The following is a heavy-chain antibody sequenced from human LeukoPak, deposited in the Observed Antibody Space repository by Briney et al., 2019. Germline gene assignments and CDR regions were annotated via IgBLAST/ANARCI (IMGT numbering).Heavy chain of an antibody. CDR3: AAKTSVNSAMVIVLDFDF. CDR2: ISYSGST. Sequence: SGTLSLTCTVSGGSISNNNYYWGWIRQPPGKGLEWIGIISYSGSTYHNPSLKSRVTISVATSKNQFSLKLSSVTAADTAVYYCAAKTSVNSAMVIVLDFDFWGQGTLVTVSS. D-gene: IGHD5-18*01. J-gene: IGHJ4*02. V-gene: IGHV4-39*01. CDR1: GGSISNNNYY.